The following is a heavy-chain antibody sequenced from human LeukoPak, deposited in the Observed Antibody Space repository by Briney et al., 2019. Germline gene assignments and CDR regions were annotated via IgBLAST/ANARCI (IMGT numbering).Heavy chain of an antibody. D-gene: IGHD4-17*01. CDR2: ILYDGSTK. J-gene: IGHJ4*02. V-gene: IGHV3-30*04. CDR3: AKAASSGDDATHGDS. Sequence: PGGSLRLSCAASGFTFTSYSMHWVRQAPGKGLEWVVVILYDGSTKYYADSVKGRFTVSRDDSKKTLYLQMNSLRAEDTAVYYCAKAASSGDDATHGDSWGQGTLVTVSS. CDR1: GFTFTSYS.